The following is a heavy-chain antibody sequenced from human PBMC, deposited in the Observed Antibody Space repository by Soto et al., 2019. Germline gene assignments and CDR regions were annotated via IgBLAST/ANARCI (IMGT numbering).Heavy chain of an antibody. J-gene: IGHJ4*02. CDR1: GGSISSSSYY. CDR3: SRHVKTYDSSGYYYLPLDY. D-gene: IGHD3-22*01. CDR2: IYYSGST. Sequence: SETLSLTCTVSGGSISSSSYYWGWIRQPPGKGLEWIGSIYYSGSTYYNPSLKSRVTISVDTSKNQFSLKLSSVTAADTAVYFCSRHVKTYDSSGYYYLPLDYWGQGTLVTVSS. V-gene: IGHV4-39*01.